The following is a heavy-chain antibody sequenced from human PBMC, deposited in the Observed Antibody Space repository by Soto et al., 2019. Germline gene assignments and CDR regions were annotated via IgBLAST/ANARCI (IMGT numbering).Heavy chain of an antibody. V-gene: IGHV3-23*01. CDR3: AKSLITMIVAYSYFDY. CDR2: ISGSGGST. J-gene: IGHJ4*02. CDR1: GFTFSSYA. D-gene: IGHD3-22*01. Sequence: GGSLRLSCAASGFTFSSYAMSWVRQAPGKGLEWVSAISGSGGSTYYADSVKGRFTISRDNSKNTLYLQMNSLRAKDTAVYYCAKSLITMIVAYSYFDYWGQGTLVTVSS.